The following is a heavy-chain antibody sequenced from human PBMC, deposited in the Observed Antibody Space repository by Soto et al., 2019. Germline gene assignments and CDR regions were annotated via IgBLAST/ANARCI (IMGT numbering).Heavy chain of an antibody. CDR2: IYYSGST. CDR1: GGSISSGGYY. J-gene: IGHJ6*02. V-gene: IGHV4-31*03. Sequence: QVQLQESGPGLVKPSQTLSLTCTVSGGSISSGGYYWSWIRQHPGKGLEWIGYIYYSGSTYYNPSLKRRVTISVDTSKNQFALKLSSVTAADTAVYYCARDHTRTYSSSSSYYYYGMDVWGQGTTVTVSS. CDR3: ARDHTRTYSSSSSYYYYGMDV. D-gene: IGHD6-6*01.